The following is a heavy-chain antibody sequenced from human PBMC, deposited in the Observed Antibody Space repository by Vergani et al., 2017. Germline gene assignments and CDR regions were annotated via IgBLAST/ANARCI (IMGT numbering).Heavy chain of an antibody. CDR2: ISWDGGST. V-gene: IGHV3-43*01. J-gene: IGHJ6*03. Sequence: EVQLVESGGVVVQPGGSLRLSCAASGFTFDDYTMHWVRQAPGKGLEWVSLISWDGGSTYYADSVKGRFTISRDNSKNSLYLQMNSLRTEDTALYYCAKDSAGLTGYYYYYMDVWGKGP. CDR1: GFTFDDYT. D-gene: IGHD7-27*01. CDR3: AKDSAGLTGYYYYYMDV.